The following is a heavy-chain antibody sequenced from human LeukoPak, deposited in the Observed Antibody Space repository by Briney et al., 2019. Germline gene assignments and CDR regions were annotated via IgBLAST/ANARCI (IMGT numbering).Heavy chain of an antibody. CDR1: GGSISSYY. J-gene: IGHJ4*02. CDR3: ARSYYDFWSGYGYYFDY. CDR2: IYYSGST. Sequence: SETLSLTGTVSGGSISSYYWSWIRQPPGKGLEWIGYIYYSGSTNYNPSLKSRVTISVDTSKNQFSLKLSSVTAADTAVYYCARSYYDFWSGYGYYFDYWGQGTLVTVSS. D-gene: IGHD3-3*01. V-gene: IGHV4-59*01.